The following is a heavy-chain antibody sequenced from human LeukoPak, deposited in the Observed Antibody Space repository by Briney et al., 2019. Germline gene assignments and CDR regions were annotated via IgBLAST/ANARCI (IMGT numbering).Heavy chain of an antibody. CDR2: FDPEDGET. J-gene: IGHJ4*02. Sequence: ASVKVSCKVSGYTLTELSMHWVRQAPGKGLAWMGGFDPEDGETIYAQKFQGRVTMTEDTSTDTAYMELSSLRSEDTAVYYCATDLSGWTSFDYWGQGTLVTVSS. V-gene: IGHV1-24*01. CDR1: GYTLTELS. D-gene: IGHD6-19*01. CDR3: ATDLSGWTSFDY.